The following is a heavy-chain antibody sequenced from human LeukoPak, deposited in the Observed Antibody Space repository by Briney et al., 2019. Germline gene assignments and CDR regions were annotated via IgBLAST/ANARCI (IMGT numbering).Heavy chain of an antibody. V-gene: IGHV1-69*04. J-gene: IGHJ4*02. CDR1: GGTFSSYA. CDR3: ATLRWGNYVGWALDH. Sequence: ASVKVSCKASGGTFSSYAISWVRQAPGQGLEWMGRIIPILGIANYAQKFQGRVTITADKSTSTAYMELSSLRAEDMAVYYCATLRWGNYVGWALDHWGQGTLVTVSS. CDR2: IIPILGIA. D-gene: IGHD3-16*01.